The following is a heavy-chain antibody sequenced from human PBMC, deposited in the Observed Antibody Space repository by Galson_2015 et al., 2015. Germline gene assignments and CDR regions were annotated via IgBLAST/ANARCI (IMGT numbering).Heavy chain of an antibody. J-gene: IGHJ4*02. CDR1: GFTFSRYA. V-gene: IGHV1-58*01. CDR3: AAMSSGVRYGYQDC. D-gene: IGHD4-17*01. CDR2: IVLGSGKT. Sequence: SVKVSCKASGFTFSRYAVQWVRQARGQRLEWIGWIVLGSGKTNYAQTFEERVAITRDMSTDTAYMELSSLTSEDTAVYYCAAMSSGVRYGYQDCWGQGTLVTVSS.